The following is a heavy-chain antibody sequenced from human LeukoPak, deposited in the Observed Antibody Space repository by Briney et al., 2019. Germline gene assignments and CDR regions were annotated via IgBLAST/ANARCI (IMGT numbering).Heavy chain of an antibody. CDR1: GYTFTSYG. D-gene: IGHD2-2*01. J-gene: IGHJ6*03. V-gene: IGHV1-18*01. CDR3: AVVPPGGYYYYYMDV. CDR2: ISAYNGNT. Sequence: GASVKVSCKASGYTFTSYGISWVRQAPGQGLEWMGWISAYNGNTNYAQKLQGRVTMTRDTSISTAYMELSRLRSDDTAVYYCAVVPPGGYYYYYMDVWGKGTTVTVSS.